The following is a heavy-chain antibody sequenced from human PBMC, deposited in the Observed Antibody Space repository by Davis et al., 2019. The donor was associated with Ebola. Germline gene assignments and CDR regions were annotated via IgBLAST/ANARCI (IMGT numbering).Heavy chain of an antibody. CDR2: IYDQST. V-gene: IGHV3-53*05. CDR3: ATTQWLREFDN. J-gene: IGHJ4*02. D-gene: IGHD6-19*01. CDR1: GFSVSSNY. Sequence: GGSLRLSCIASGFSVSSNYFCWVRQAPGKGLEWVSVIYDQSTAYADAVRGRFIISRDKSNNTLYLEMSSLRVDDTAVYYCATTQWLREFDNWGQGTLVTVSS.